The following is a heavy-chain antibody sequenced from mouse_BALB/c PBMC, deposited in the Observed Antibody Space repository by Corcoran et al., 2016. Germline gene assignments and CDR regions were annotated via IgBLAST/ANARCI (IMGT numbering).Heavy chain of an antibody. Sequence: QVTLKESGPGILQPSQTLSLTCSFSGFSLSTSGMGVSWLRQPSGKGLEWLAHIYWDDDKRYNPSLKSRLTIAKDTSRNQVFLKITSVDTADTATYYGARREALTTVGYAMDYWGQGTSVTVSS. CDR2: IYWDDDK. J-gene: IGHJ4*01. CDR1: GFSLSTSGMG. D-gene: IGHD1-1*01. CDR3: ARREALTTVGYAMDY. V-gene: IGHV8-12*01.